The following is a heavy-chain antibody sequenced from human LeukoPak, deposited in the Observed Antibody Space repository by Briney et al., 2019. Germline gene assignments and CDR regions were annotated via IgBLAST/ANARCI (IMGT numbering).Heavy chain of an antibody. J-gene: IGHJ4*02. CDR2: INQGGNT. V-gene: IGHV4-34*01. CDR1: GGSLSGDY. CDR3: ARGFGNVRGVA. D-gene: IGHD3-10*02. Sequence: PSETLSLTCAVSGGSLSGDYWSWIRQPPGKGLEWIGEINQGGNTNYNPSLESRVTISVDASKNQISLTVTSVTAADTAVYYCARGFGNVRGVAWGQGTLVTVSS.